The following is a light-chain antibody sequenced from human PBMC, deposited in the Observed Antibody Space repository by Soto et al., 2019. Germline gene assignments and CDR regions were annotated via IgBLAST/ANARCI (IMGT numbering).Light chain of an antibody. CDR3: CSYAGSVTWV. CDR2: EGS. V-gene: IGLV2-23*01. Sequence: QSALTQPASVSGSPGQSITISCTGTSSDIGTYNLVSWYQQHPGKAPRLMIYEGSKRPSGVSNRFSGSKSGNTASLTLSGLQAEDEADYYCCSYAGSVTWVFGGGTKLTVL. J-gene: IGLJ3*02. CDR1: SSDIGTYNL.